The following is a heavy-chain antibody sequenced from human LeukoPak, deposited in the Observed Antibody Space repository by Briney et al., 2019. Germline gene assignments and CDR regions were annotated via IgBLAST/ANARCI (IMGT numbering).Heavy chain of an antibody. CDR2: IYTSGST. V-gene: IGHV4-61*02. CDR3: ARDRVTIFGVVPYDY. CDR1: GGSISSGSYY. J-gene: IGHJ4*02. Sequence: SETLSLTCTVSGGSISSGSYYWSWIRRPAGKGLEWIGRIYTSGSTNYNPSLKSRVTISVDTSKNQFSLKLSSVTAADTAVYYCARDRVTIFGVVPYDYWGQGTLVTVSS. D-gene: IGHD3-3*01.